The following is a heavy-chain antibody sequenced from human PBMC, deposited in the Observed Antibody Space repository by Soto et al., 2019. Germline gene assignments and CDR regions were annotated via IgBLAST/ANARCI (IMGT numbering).Heavy chain of an antibody. CDR1: GYSFTKYG. J-gene: IGHJ6*02. CDR2: INPGNGDT. CDR3: ARTDCSSTSCYNYYYYGMDV. Sequence: ASVKVSCKTSGYSFTKYGLHWVRQAPGQRLEWMGSINPGNGDTKYSQKFQGRVTITRDTSATTAYMELSSLRSEDSAVFYCARTDCSSTSCYNYYYYGMDVWGQGTTVTVSS. V-gene: IGHV1-3*01. D-gene: IGHD2-2*01.